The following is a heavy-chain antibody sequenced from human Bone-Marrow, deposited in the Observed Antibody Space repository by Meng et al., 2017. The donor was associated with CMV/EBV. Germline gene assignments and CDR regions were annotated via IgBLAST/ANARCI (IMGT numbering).Heavy chain of an antibody. CDR3: ARLDPWLQVDY. J-gene: IGHJ4*02. CDR1: GASITNEGFY. CDR2: ISYSGNT. V-gene: IGHV4-39*02. D-gene: IGHD5-12*01. Sequence: GSLRLSCSVSGASITNEGFYWGWIRQPPGKGLEWIGAISYSGNTFYNPSLKSRVTVSADTSKNHFSLSLTSVTAADTAIYYCARLDPWLQVDYWGQGTLVTVSS.